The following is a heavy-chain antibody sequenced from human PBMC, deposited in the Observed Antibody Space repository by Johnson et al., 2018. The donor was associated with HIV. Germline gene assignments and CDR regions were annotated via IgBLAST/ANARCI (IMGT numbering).Heavy chain of an antibody. CDR3: ARDLGSSGYDAFDI. V-gene: IGHV3-15*01. D-gene: IGHD3-22*01. CDR2: IKTKTEGGTP. J-gene: IGHJ3*02. Sequence: VQLVESGGGVVQPGGSLRLSCAASGFTFSSYAMSWVRQAPGKGLEWVGRIKTKTEGGTPDYAAPVKGRFTISRDDSQNTLYLQMNSLRAEATAVYYCARDLGSSGYDAFDIWGQGTMVTVSS. CDR1: GFTFSSYA.